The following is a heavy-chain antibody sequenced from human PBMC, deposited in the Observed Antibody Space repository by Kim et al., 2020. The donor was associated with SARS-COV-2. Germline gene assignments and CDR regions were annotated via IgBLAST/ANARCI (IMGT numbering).Heavy chain of an antibody. CDR2: ISSRSTYI. D-gene: IGHD1-1*01. V-gene: IGHV3-21*01. CDR3: ARVPITSKSGNFDY. CDR1: GFIFSSYS. Sequence: GGSLRLSCAASGFIFSSYSMNWVRQAPGKGLEWVSAISSRSTYIYYADSVKGRFTISRDNAKNSLYLQMNSLRAEDTALYYCARVPITSKSGNFDYWGQGTLVTVSS. J-gene: IGHJ4*02.